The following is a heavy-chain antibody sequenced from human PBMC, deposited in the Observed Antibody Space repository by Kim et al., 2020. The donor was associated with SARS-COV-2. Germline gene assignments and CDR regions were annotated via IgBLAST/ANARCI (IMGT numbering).Heavy chain of an antibody. D-gene: IGHD6-6*01. CDR3: ARDRGIAARLGY. V-gene: IGHV1-69*13. Sequence: SVKVSCKASGGTFSSYAISWVRQAPGQGLEWMGGIIPIFGTANYAQKFQGRVTITADESTSTAYMELSSLRSEDTAVYYCARDRGIAARLGYWGQGTLVTVSS. CDR1: GGTFSSYA. CDR2: IIPIFGTA. J-gene: IGHJ4*02.